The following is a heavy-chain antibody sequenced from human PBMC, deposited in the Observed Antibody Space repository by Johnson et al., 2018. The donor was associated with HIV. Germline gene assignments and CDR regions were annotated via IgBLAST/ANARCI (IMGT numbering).Heavy chain of an antibody. CDR2: ISYDGSNK. Sequence: VQLVESGGGVVQPGRSLRLSCAASGFTFSSYAMHWVRQAPGKGLEWVAVISYDGSNKYYADSVKGLFTISRDNSKNTLYLQMNSLRAEDTAVYYCARALTTDAFDIWGQGTMVTVSS. J-gene: IGHJ3*02. CDR1: GFTFSSYA. V-gene: IGHV3-30-3*01. D-gene: IGHD4-17*01. CDR3: ARALTTDAFDI.